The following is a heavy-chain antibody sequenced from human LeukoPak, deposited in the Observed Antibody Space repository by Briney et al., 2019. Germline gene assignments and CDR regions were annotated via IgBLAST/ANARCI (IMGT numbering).Heavy chain of an antibody. D-gene: IGHD4-11*01. Sequence: GGSLRLSCVVPGFTFSNNGMSWVRQAPGKGLEWVSGLSGSGSSVYYADSVRGRLTISRDNSRNTLYLQLDSLRADDTAVYFCVKGLNWFDPWGQGTLVTVSS. CDR3: VKGLNWFDP. CDR2: LSGSGSSV. J-gene: IGHJ5*02. V-gene: IGHV3-23*01. CDR1: GFTFSNNG.